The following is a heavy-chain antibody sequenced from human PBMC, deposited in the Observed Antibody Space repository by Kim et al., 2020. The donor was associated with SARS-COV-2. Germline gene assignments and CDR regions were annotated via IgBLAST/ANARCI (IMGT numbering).Heavy chain of an antibody. CDR1: GGTFSSYA. J-gene: IGHJ6*02. V-gene: IGHV1-69*13. CDR2: IIPIFGTA. CDR3: ARYEYRTDYYYGMDV. D-gene: IGHD3-16*01. Sequence: SVKVSCKASGGTFSSYAISWVRQAPGQGLEWMGGIIPIFGTANYAQKFQGRVTITADESTSTAYMELSSLRSEDTAVYYCARYEYRTDYYYGMDVWGQGTTVTVSS.